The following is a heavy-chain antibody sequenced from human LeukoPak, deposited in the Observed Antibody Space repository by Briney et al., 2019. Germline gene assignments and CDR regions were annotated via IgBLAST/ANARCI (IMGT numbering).Heavy chain of an antibody. D-gene: IGHD5-12*01. CDR2: ISYDGSEK. CDR1: GFTFRSYG. J-gene: IGHJ4*02. Sequence: GGSLRLSCAASGFTFRSYGMHWVRQAPGKGLEWVAVISYDGSEKYYADSVKGRFTISRDNSKNTLYLQMNSLRGEDTAVYYCANPQSRGYDYLDYWGQGTLVTVSS. V-gene: IGHV3-30*18. CDR3: ANPQSRGYDYLDY.